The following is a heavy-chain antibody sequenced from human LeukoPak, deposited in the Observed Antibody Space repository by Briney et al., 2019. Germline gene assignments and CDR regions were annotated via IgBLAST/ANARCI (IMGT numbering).Heavy chain of an antibody. CDR2: TKQDGSEK. CDR1: GFLFNTNW. Sequence: PGGSLRLSCAGSGFLFNTNWMTWVRQAPGKGLEWVATTKQDGSEKYYVDSVKGRFTISRDNAKNSLYLQMNTLRVEDTAVYYCASIMVVAATDFDTWGQGTLVTVSS. D-gene: IGHD2-15*01. J-gene: IGHJ4*02. CDR3: ASIMVVAATDFDT. V-gene: IGHV3-7*01.